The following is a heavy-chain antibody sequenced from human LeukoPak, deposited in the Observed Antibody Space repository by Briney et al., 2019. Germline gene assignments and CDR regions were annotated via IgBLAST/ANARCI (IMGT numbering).Heavy chain of an antibody. CDR3: ANARYCSGGSCYTRYYYYYMDV. J-gene: IGHJ6*03. D-gene: IGHD2-15*01. Sequence: GGSLRLSCAASGFTFSSYAMSWVRQAPGKGLEWVSAISGSGGSTYYADSVKGRFTISRDNSKNTLYLQMNSLRAEDTAVYYCANARYCSGGSCYTRYYYYYMDVWGKGTTVTVSS. V-gene: IGHV3-23*01. CDR2: ISGSGGST. CDR1: GFTFSSYA.